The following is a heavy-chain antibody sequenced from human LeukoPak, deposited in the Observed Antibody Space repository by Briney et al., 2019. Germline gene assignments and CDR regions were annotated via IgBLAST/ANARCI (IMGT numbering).Heavy chain of an antibody. CDR1: GHIFSDYY. J-gene: IGHJ5*02. Sequence: VSVKLSCKASGHIFSDYYMHCVRQAPGHRLEWMGWIKPESGGTNYEQEVQCMFIMTLDTSISTAYMELARLTSDDTAVYYCSRGSAMVTTYRGGNWFDPWGQGTLVTVSS. CDR3: SRGSAMVTTYRGGNWFDP. D-gene: IGHD5-18*01. V-gene: IGHV1-2*02. CDR2: IKPESGGT.